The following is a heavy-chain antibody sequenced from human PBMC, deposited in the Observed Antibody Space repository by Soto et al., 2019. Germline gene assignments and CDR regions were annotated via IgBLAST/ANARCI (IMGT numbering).Heavy chain of an antibody. D-gene: IGHD2-21*01. CDR3: ARAGGDYYYYGMDV. V-gene: IGHV1-69*02. CDR2: IIPILGIA. J-gene: IGHJ6*02. Sequence: EASVKVSCEASGGTFSSYTISCVRQAPGQGLEWMGRIIPILGIANYAQKFQGRVTITADKSTSTAYMELSSLRDEDTAVYYCARAGGDYYYYGMDVWGQGTTVTVSS. CDR1: GGTFSSYT.